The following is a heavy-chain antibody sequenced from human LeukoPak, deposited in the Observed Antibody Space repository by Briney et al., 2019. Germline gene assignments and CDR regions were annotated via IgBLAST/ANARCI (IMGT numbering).Heavy chain of an antibody. Sequence: GGSLRLSCAASGFSFITYNMNWVRQAPGKGLEWVSSISSTSSYIYYADSVKGRFTISRDNAKNSLYLQMNSLRAEDTAVYYCARDQVSVAGTGIDYWGQGTLVTVSS. V-gene: IGHV3-21*01. CDR2: ISSTSSYI. D-gene: IGHD6-19*01. CDR3: ARDQVSVAGTGIDY. CDR1: GFSFITYN. J-gene: IGHJ4*02.